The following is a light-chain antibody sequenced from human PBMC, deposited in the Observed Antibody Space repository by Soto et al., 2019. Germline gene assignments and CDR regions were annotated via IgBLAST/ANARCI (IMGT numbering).Light chain of an antibody. CDR2: GAS. CDR3: QQYGSSPPEKT. CDR1: QSVISNY. V-gene: IGKV3-20*01. J-gene: IGKJ1*01. Sequence: EIVLTQSPGTLSLSPGERATLSCRASQSVISNYLAWYQQKPGQAPRLLIYGASSRATGIPDRFSGSGSGTDFTLTISRLEPEAFAVYYCQQYGSSPPEKTFGQGTKVEIK.